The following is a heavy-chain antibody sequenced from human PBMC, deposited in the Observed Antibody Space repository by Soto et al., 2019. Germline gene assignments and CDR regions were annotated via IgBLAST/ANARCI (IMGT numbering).Heavy chain of an antibody. CDR3: AKGALNYDILTGTFFDD. Sequence: XGSLRLSCAASGFTFSSYAMSWVRQAPGKGLEWVSAISGSGGSTYYADSVKGRFTISRDNSKNTLYLQMNSLRAEDTAVYYCAKGALNYDILTGTFFDDWGQGTLVTVSS. D-gene: IGHD3-9*01. CDR2: ISGSGGST. J-gene: IGHJ4*02. CDR1: GFTFSSYA. V-gene: IGHV3-23*01.